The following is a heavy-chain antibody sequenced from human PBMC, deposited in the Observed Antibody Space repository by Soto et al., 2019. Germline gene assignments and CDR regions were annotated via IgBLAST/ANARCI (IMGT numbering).Heavy chain of an antibody. J-gene: IGHJ4*02. D-gene: IGHD4-17*01. Sequence: QVQLVESGGGVVQPGRSLRLSCAASGFTFSSYGMHWVRQAPGKGLEWVAVIWYDGSNKYYADSVKDRFTISRDNSKNTLYLQMNSLRAEDTAVYYCAREGLTVEGTLDYWGQGTLVTVSS. CDR1: GFTFSSYG. CDR2: IWYDGSNK. CDR3: AREGLTVEGTLDY. V-gene: IGHV3-33*01.